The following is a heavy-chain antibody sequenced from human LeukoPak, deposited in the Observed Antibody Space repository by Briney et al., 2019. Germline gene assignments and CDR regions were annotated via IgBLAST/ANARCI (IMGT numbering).Heavy chain of an antibody. CDR1: GGSFSGYY. V-gene: IGHV4-34*01. CDR3: ARPGYRGIVSSREDY. CDR2: INHSGST. J-gene: IGHJ4*02. Sequence: SETLSLTCAVYGGSFSGYYWSWIRQPPGKGLEWIGEINHSGSTNYNPSLKSRVTISVDTSKNQFPLKLSSVTAADTAVYYCARPGYRGIVSSREDYWGQGTLVTVSS. D-gene: IGHD1-26*01.